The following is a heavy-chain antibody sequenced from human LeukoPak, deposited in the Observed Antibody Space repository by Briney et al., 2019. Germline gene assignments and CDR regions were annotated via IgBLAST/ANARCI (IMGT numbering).Heavy chain of an antibody. D-gene: IGHD3-3*01. J-gene: IGHJ6*03. V-gene: IGHV1-18*01. CDR2: ISAYNGNT. Sequence: GASVKVSCKASGYTFTSYGISWVRQAPGQGLEWMGWISAYNGNTNYAQKLQGRVTMTTDTSTSTAYMELRSLRSDDTAVHYCARVSPPYDFWSGYYRGRYYYYMDVWGKGTTVTVSS. CDR3: ARVSPPYDFWSGYYRGRYYYYMDV. CDR1: GYTFTSYG.